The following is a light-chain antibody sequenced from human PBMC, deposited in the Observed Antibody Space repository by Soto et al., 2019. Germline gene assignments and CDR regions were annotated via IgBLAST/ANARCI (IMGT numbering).Light chain of an antibody. CDR2: DVS. Sequence: QSALTQPASVSGSPGQSITISCTGTSSDVGGYNYVSWYQQHPRKAPKLLIYDVSNRPSGVSNRFSGSKSGNTASLTISGLQAEDEADYYCSSYTGSSPFAVFGTGTKLTVL. CDR3: SSYTGSSPFAV. V-gene: IGLV2-14*01. CDR1: SSDVGGYNY. J-gene: IGLJ1*01.